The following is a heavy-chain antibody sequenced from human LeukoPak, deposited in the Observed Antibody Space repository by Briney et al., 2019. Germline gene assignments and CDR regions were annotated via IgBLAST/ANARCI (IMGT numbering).Heavy chain of an antibody. Sequence: GGSLQISFEGSGYRFTSYSIAWVRQMPGKGLEWMGIIYPSDSDTTYSPSFQGQVTISADKSISTAYLQWSSLKASDTAVYYCARRSCSGATCYQLDYWGQGTLVTVSS. D-gene: IGHD2-15*01. V-gene: IGHV5-51*01. CDR3: ARRSCSGATCYQLDY. CDR2: IYPSDSDT. CDR1: GYRFTSYS. J-gene: IGHJ4*02.